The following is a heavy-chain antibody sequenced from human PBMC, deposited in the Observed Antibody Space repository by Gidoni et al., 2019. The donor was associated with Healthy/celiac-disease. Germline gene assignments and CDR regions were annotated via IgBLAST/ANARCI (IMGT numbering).Heavy chain of an antibody. CDR3: ATDYYDSSGYYAHDYYYYGMDV. CDR2: IIPIVGTA. Sequence: QVQLLQSGAAVTNPGSSVQVSCKPSGVPFSSYSISWLLQAPGQGLEWMGGIIPIVGTANYEEKYQGRVKMTADESTSTADMELSSLRSEDKAVYYGATDYYDSSGYYAHDYYYYGMDVWGQGTTVTVSS. J-gene: IGHJ6*02. CDR1: GVPFSSYS. D-gene: IGHD3-22*01. V-gene: IGHV1-69*01.